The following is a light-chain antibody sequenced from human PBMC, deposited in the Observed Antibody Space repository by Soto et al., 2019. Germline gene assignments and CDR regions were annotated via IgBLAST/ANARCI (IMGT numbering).Light chain of an antibody. J-gene: IGKJ1*01. CDR3: QQYYSTPWT. CDR1: QSVLYSSNNKNY. Sequence: DIVMTQSPDSLAVSLGERATINCKSSQSVLYSSNNKNYLAWYQQKPGQPPKLLIYWASTRESGVPDRFSGSGSGTDFTPTISSLQAEDVAVYYCQQYYSTPWTFGQGTKVKSN. V-gene: IGKV4-1*01. CDR2: WAS.